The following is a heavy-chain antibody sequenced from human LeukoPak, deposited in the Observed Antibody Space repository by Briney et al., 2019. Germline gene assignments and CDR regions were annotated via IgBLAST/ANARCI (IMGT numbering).Heavy chain of an antibody. CDR3: ARAGGIVVVPAAMDY. Sequence: PGGSLRLSCAASGFTFSSYWMSWVRQAPGKGLEWVANIKQDGSEKYYVDSVKGRFTISRDNAKNSLYLQMNSLRAEDTAVYYCARAGGIVVVPAAMDYWGQGTLVTVSS. CDR2: IKQDGSEK. J-gene: IGHJ4*02. CDR1: GFTFSSYW. V-gene: IGHV3-7*01. D-gene: IGHD2-2*01.